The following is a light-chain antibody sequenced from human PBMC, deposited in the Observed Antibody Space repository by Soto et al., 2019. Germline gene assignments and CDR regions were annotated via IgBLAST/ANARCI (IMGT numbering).Light chain of an antibody. Sequence: QSALAQPASVFGSPGQPITISCTGTSSDVGGYNFVSWYQQLPGKAPKLMIYEVTSRPSGVSNRFSGSKSGNTASLTISGLQPEDEAEYYCSSYTTSSTVVFGTGTKVTVL. J-gene: IGLJ1*01. V-gene: IGLV2-14*03. CDR3: SSYTTSSTVV. CDR1: SSDVGGYNF. CDR2: EVT.